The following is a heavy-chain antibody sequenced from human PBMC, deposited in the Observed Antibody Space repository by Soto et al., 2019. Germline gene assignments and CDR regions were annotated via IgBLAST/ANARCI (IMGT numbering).Heavy chain of an antibody. CDR3: SSRGADYYYYYCMDV. V-gene: IGHV1-69*02. Sequence: QVQLVQSGAEVKKPGSSVKVSCKASGGTFSSYTISWVRQAPGQGLEWMGRIIPILGIANYAQKFQGRVTITADKSTSTAYMELSSVRSEDTAVYYCSSRGADYYYYYCMDVCGQGTTVTVSS. CDR1: GGTFSSYT. CDR2: IIPILGIA. J-gene: IGHJ6*02. D-gene: IGHD1-26*01.